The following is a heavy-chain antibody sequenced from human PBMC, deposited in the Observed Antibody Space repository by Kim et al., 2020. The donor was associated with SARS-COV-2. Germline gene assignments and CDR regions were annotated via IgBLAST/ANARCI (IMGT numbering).Heavy chain of an antibody. CDR2: ISAYNGNT. J-gene: IGHJ6*02. CDR1: GYTFTSYG. CDR3: ARDGRITGTTYHDYYYGMDV. D-gene: IGHD1-7*01. Sequence: ASVKVSCKASGYTFTSYGISWVRQAPGQGLEWMGWISAYNGNTNYAQKLQGRVTMTTDTSTSTAYMELRSLRSDDTAVYYCARDGRITGTTYHDYYYGMDVWGQGTTVTVSS. V-gene: IGHV1-18*01.